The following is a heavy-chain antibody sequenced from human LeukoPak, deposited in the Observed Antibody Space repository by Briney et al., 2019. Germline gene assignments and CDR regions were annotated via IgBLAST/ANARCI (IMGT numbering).Heavy chain of an antibody. J-gene: IGHJ4*02. CDR3: AKQRWLQIPTHLDY. V-gene: IGHV3-23*01. CDR2: LSGSGGST. Sequence: GGSLRLSCAASGFTFSSCAMSWVRQAPGKGLEWVSALSGSGGSTYYADSVNGRFTISRDNSKNTLYLQMNSLRAEDTAVYYCAKQRWLQIPTHLDYWGQGTLVTVSS. D-gene: IGHD5-24*01. CDR1: GFTFSSCA.